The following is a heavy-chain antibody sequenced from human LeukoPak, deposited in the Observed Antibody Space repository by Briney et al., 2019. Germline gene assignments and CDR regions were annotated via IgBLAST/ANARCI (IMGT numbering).Heavy chain of an antibody. CDR1: GFTFNNYA. CDR3: AKFAAGGYYSGPFDR. CDR2: ISGSGGST. D-gene: IGHD3-3*01. J-gene: IGHJ5*02. Sequence: GGSLRLSCAASGFTFNNYAMSWVRQAPGKGLEWVSAISGSGGSTHYADTVKGRFIVSRDNSDNTLFLQMSSLRAGDTAVYYCAKFAAGGYYSGPFDRWGQGTLVTVSS. V-gene: IGHV3-23*01.